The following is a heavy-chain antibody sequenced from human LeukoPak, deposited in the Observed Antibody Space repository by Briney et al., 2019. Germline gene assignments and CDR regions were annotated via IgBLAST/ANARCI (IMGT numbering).Heavy chain of an antibody. V-gene: IGHV1-8*03. CDR2: MNPNSGNT. CDR1: GYTFTSYD. CDR3: ASAQRGFYCSSTSCLRDAFDI. J-gene: IGHJ3*02. Sequence: ASVKVSCKASGYTFTSYDINWVRQATGQGLEWMGWMNPNSGNTGYAQKFQGRVTITRNTSISTAYMELSSLRSEDTAVYYCASAQRGFYCSSTSCLRDAFDIWGQGTMVTVSS. D-gene: IGHD2-2*01.